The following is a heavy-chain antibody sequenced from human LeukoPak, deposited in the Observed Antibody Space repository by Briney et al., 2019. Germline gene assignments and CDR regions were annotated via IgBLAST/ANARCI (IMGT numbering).Heavy chain of an antibody. Sequence: ASVKVSCKASGYTFTSYYMHWVRQAPGQGLEWMGIINPSGGSTSYAQKFQGRVTVTRDTSTSTVYMELSSLRSEDTAVYYCARDGGPRYYYDSSGPTRDAFDIWGQGTMVTVSS. J-gene: IGHJ3*02. V-gene: IGHV1-46*01. CDR1: GYTFTSYY. CDR3: ARDGGPRYYYDSSGPTRDAFDI. CDR2: INPSGGST. D-gene: IGHD3-22*01.